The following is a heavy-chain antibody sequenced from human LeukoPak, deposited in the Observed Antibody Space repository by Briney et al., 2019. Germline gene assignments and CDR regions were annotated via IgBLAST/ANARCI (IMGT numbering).Heavy chain of an antibody. CDR2: FYYSGST. Sequence: SETLSLTCTVSGGSVSTYYWTWIRQPPGKGLEWIGSFYYSGSTNYNPSLKSRVTISVDTSKNQFSLNLSSVTAADTAVYYCARGLYASDYWGQGILVIVSS. CDR3: ARGLYASDY. D-gene: IGHD3-16*01. CDR1: GGSVSTYY. V-gene: IGHV4-59*02. J-gene: IGHJ4*02.